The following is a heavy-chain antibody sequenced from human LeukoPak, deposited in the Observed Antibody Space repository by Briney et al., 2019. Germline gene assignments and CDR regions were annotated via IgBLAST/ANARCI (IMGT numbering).Heavy chain of an antibody. CDR1: GFTFSSYG. J-gene: IGHJ6*02. V-gene: IGHV3-30*02. CDR2: IRYDGSNK. Sequence: GGSLRLSCAASGFTFSSYGMHWVRQAPGKGLEWVAFIRYDGSNKYYADSVKGRFTISRDNSKNTLYLQMNSLRAEDTAVYYCARKNYYYYGMDVWGQGTTVTVSS. CDR3: ARKNYYYYGMDV.